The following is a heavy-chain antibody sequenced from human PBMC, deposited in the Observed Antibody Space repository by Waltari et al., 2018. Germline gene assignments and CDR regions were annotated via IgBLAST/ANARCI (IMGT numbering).Heavy chain of an antibody. CDR2: VSGSGGGT. CDR1: GFFFSSYA. Sequence: EVQLVESGGGLVQPGGSLRLSCSASGFFFSSYALSWVRQAPGKGLEYVSGVSGSGGGTHYADSVEGRFTNSRDNSQNIVYLQMRSLKSEDSALYYCLKCLAQETTSNPRYFEYWGQGTLVTVSS. J-gene: IGHJ4*02. CDR3: LKCLAQETTSNPRYFEY. V-gene: IGHV3-64D*06.